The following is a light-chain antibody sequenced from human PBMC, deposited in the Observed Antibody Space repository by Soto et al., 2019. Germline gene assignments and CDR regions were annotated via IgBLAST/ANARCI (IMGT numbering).Light chain of an antibody. J-gene: IGLJ1*01. CDR1: SSDVGGYIY. Sequence: QSALTQPASVSGSPGQSITISCTGTSSDVGGYIYVSWYQQHPGKAPKLMIYEVSNRPSGVSNRFSGSKSGNTASLTMSGLQPEDEADYYCSSYTSSSTYVFGTGTKLTVL. V-gene: IGLV2-14*01. CDR2: EVS. CDR3: SSYTSSSTYV.